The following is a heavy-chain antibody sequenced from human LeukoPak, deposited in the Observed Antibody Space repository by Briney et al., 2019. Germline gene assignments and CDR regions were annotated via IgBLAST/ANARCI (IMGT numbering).Heavy chain of an antibody. Sequence: GGSLRLSYAASGFTFSSYAMSWVRQAPGKGLEWVSAISGSGGSTYYADSVKGRFTISRDNAKNTLYLQMDGLTAEDTAVYYCARDLYHDSSAYLGYWGQGTQVTVSS. V-gene: IGHV3-23*01. CDR2: ISGSGGST. D-gene: IGHD3-22*01. CDR1: GFTFSSYA. J-gene: IGHJ4*02. CDR3: ARDLYHDSSAYLGY.